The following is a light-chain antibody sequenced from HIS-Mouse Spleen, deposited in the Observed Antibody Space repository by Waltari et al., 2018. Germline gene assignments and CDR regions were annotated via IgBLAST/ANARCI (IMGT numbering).Light chain of an antibody. CDR3: YSTDSSGNHRV. CDR2: EDS. CDR1: ALPKKS. J-gene: IGLJ2*01. V-gene: IGLV3-10*01. Sequence: SYELTQPPSVSVSPGQTARITCAGDALPKKSAYWYQQKSGQAPVLVIYEDSKRPSGITERISGSSSGTMATLNISGAKVADEADYFCYSTDSSGNHRVFGGGTKLTVL.